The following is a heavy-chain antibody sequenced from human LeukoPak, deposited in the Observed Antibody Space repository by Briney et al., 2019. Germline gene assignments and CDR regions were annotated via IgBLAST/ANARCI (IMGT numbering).Heavy chain of an antibody. Sequence: PGGSLRHSCAASGFSVSSNYMSWVRQAPGKGLEWVSVIYSGGSTYYADSVKGRFTISRDNSKNTLYLQMKSLRAEDTAVYYCARTDETAPAEDFQHWGQGTLVTVSS. J-gene: IGHJ1*01. V-gene: IGHV3-53*01. CDR3: ARTDETAPAEDFQH. D-gene: IGHD2-21*02. CDR2: IYSGGST. CDR1: GFSVSSNY.